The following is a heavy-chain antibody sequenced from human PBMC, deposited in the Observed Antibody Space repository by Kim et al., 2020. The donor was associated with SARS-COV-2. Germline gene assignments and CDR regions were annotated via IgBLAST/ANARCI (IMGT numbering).Heavy chain of an antibody. Sequence: GGSLRLSCAASGFTFSSYAMHWVRQAPGKGLEWVAVISYDGSNKYYADSVKGRFTISRDNSKNTLYLQMNSLRAEDTAVYYCRAGAGWYYWGQGTLVTVSS. CDR2: ISYDGSNK. J-gene: IGHJ4*02. CDR3: RAGAGWYY. D-gene: IGHD6-13*01. V-gene: IGHV3-30*04. CDR1: GFTFSSYA.